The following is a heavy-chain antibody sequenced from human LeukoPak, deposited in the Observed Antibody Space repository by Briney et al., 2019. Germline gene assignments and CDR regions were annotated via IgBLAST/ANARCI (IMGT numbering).Heavy chain of an antibody. CDR2: INPSGGTT. V-gene: IGHV1-46*01. CDR1: GYTFTTYY. J-gene: IGHJ4*02. D-gene: IGHD6-19*01. Sequence: GASVKVSCKASGYTFTTYYIYWVRQAPGQGLEWMGMINPSGGTTSYAQNFQGRVTMTRDTSTSTVYMELSSLRSEDTAVYYCARRDSSGWNYFDYWGQGTLVTVSS. CDR3: ARRDSSGWNYFDY.